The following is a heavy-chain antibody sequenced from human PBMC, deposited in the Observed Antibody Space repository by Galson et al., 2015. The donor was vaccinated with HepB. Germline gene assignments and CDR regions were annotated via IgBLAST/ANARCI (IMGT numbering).Heavy chain of an antibody. J-gene: IGHJ3*02. D-gene: IGHD3-10*01. CDR2: INAGNGNT. CDR3: AREGDLWFGESAFDI. V-gene: IGHV1-3*01. Sequence: SVKVSCKASGYTFTSYAMHWVRQAPGQRLEWMGWINAGNGNTKYSQKFQGRVTITRDTSASTAYMELSSLRSEDTAVYYCAREGDLWFGESAFDIWGQGTMVTVSS. CDR1: GYTFTSYA.